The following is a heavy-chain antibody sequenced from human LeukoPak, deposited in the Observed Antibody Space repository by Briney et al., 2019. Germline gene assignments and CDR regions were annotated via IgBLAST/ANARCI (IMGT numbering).Heavy chain of an antibody. D-gene: IGHD5-18*01. J-gene: IGHJ4*02. CDR1: GGSISSSSYY. V-gene: IGHV3-74*01. CDR3: ARDAPGNTALDY. CDR2: INGYGSST. Sequence: PSETLSLTCTVSGGSISSSSYYWGWVRQAPGKGLVWVSRINGYGSSTDFADSVKGRFTISRDNAKNTLYLQMNSLRAEDTAVYYCARDAPGNTALDYWGQGTLVTVSS.